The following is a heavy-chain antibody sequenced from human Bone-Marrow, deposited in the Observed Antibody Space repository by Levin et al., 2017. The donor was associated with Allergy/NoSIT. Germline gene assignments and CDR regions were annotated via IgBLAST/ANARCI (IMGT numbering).Heavy chain of an antibody. CDR2: ISSSGSTI. J-gene: IGHJ6*02. Sequence: GESLKISCAASGFTFSDYYMSWIRQAPGKGLEWVSYISSSGSTIYYADSVKGRFTISRDNAKNSLYLQMNSLRAEDTAVYYCARAGGLQTGYYYYYGMDVWGQGTTVTVSS. D-gene: IGHD5-24*01. CDR3: ARAGGLQTGYYYYYGMDV. CDR1: GFTFSDYY. V-gene: IGHV3-11*01.